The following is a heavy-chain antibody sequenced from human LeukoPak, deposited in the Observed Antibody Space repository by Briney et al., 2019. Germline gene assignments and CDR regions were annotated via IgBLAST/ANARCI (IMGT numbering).Heavy chain of an antibody. CDR3: AKSFGYYYGMDV. CDR2: IIPIFGTA. V-gene: IGHV1-69*01. J-gene: IGHJ6*02. D-gene: IGHD3-10*01. CDR1: GGTFSSYA. Sequence: EASVKVSCKASGGTFSSYAISWVRQAPGQGLEWMGGIIPIFGTANYAQKFQGRVTITADESTSTAYMELSSLRSEDTAVYYCAKSFGYYYGMDVWGQGTTVTVSS.